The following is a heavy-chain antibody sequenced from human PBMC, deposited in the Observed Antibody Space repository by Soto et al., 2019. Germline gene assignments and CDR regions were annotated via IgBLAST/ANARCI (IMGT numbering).Heavy chain of an antibody. Sequence: ASVKVSCKASGYTFTSYGISWVRQAPGQGLEWMGWISAYNGNTNYAQKLQGRVTMTTDTSTSTAYMELRSLRSDDTAVYYCARDLEHYYGSGSYYNALDYWGQGTLVTVSS. J-gene: IGHJ4*02. V-gene: IGHV1-18*01. D-gene: IGHD3-10*01. CDR2: ISAYNGNT. CDR1: GYTFTSYG. CDR3: ARDLEHYYGSGSYYNALDY.